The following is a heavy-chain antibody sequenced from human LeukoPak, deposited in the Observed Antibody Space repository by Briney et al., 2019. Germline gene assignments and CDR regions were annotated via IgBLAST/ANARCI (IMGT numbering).Heavy chain of an antibody. V-gene: IGHV3-23*01. CDR1: GFSFSSYG. CDR3: AKDRSRYDSSAYDFDY. J-gene: IGHJ4*02. Sequence: GGTLRLSCAASGFSFSSYGMSWVRQAPGKGLEWVSGISGSGASTYYADSVKGRFTISRDNSKNTLHLQMNSLRAEDTAVYYCAKDRSRYDSSAYDFDYWGQGTLVTVSS. D-gene: IGHD3-22*01. CDR2: ISGSGAST.